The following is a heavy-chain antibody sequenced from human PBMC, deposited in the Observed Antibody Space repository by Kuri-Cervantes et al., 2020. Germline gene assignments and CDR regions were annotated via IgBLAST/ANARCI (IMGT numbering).Heavy chain of an antibody. CDR3: AREGVVGTSRNFFDS. V-gene: IGHV4-4*02. Sequence: SETLSLTCAVSGDSISNINWWSWVRQPPGKGLGWIGETHHSGGTNYNPSLKSRVTISADTSKNQVSLNLRSVTAADTAVYYCAREGVVGTSRNFFDSWGQGTLVTVSS. CDR1: GDSISNINW. CDR2: THHSGGT. D-gene: IGHD1-26*01. J-gene: IGHJ4*02.